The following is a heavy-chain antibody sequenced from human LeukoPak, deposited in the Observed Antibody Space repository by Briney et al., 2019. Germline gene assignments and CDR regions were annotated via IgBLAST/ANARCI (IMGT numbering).Heavy chain of an antibody. CDR2: IKQDGSEK. CDR1: GFTFSNYW. CDR3: ARHRSGGSQDDAFDI. V-gene: IGHV3-7*01. Sequence: GGSLRLSCATSGFTFSNYWMSWVRQVPGKGLEWVANIKQDGSEKYYVDSVKGRFTISRDNAKNSLYLQMNSLRVEDTAVYYCARHRSGGSQDDAFDIWGQGTMVTVSS. J-gene: IGHJ3*02. D-gene: IGHD2-15*01.